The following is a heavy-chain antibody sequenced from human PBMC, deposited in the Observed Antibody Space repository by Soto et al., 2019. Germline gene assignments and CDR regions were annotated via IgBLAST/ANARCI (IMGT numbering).Heavy chain of an antibody. J-gene: IGHJ4*02. Sequence: ASVKVSCKASGYTFTSYAMHWVRQAPGQRLEWMGWINAGNGNTKYSQKFQGRVTITRDTSASTAYMELSSLRSEDTAVYYCARDPNSSGYYGFDYWGQGTLVTVSS. CDR2: INAGNGNT. V-gene: IGHV1-3*01. CDR1: GYTFTSYA. D-gene: IGHD3-22*01. CDR3: ARDPNSSGYYGFDY.